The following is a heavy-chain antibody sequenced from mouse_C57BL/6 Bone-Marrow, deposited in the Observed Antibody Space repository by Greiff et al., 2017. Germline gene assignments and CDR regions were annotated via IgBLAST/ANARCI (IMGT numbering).Heavy chain of an antibody. V-gene: IGHV3-6*01. J-gene: IGHJ3*01. CDR2: ISYDGSN. CDR1: GYSITSGYY. Sequence: EVQLQESGPGLVKPSQSLSLTCSVTGYSITSGYYWNWIRQFPGNKLEWMGYISYDGSNNYNPSLKNRISITRDTSKNQFFLKLNSVTTEDTATYYCAIPYSNYVAWFAYWGQGTLVTVSA. CDR3: AIPYSNYVAWFAY. D-gene: IGHD2-5*01.